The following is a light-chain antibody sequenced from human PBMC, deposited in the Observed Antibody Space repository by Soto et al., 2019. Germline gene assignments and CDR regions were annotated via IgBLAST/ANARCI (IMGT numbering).Light chain of an antibody. CDR2: AAS. CDR1: QSIRRC. J-gene: IGKJ1*01. CDR3: PQSCSPPWT. Sequence: DIQMSQSPPSLSASVGDRVTITCRASQSIRRCLNWYQHKPGKAPKLLMYAASTLQSGVPSRSSGSGSGTDFTLTITSLQPEDFATYCCPQSCSPPWTFGQGTKVDI. V-gene: IGKV1-39*01.